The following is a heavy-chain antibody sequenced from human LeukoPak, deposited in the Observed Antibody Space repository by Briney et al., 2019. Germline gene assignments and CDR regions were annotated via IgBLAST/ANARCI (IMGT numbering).Heavy chain of an antibody. CDR3: ARPGVCSGGSCYLYFDY. D-gene: IGHD2-15*01. Sequence: KPGESLKISCKGSGYSFTSYWIGWVRQMPGKGLEWMGIIYPGDSDIRYSPSFQGQVTISADKSISTAYLQWSSLKASDTAMYYCARPGVCSGGSCYLYFDYWGQGTLVTVSS. CDR2: IYPGDSDI. CDR1: GYSFTSYW. J-gene: IGHJ4*02. V-gene: IGHV5-51*03.